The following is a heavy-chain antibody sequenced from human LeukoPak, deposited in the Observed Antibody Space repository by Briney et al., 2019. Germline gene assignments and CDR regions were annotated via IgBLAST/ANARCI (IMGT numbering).Heavy chain of an antibody. CDR2: ISVSSTFM. V-gene: IGHV3-21*06. CDR3: ARDRDCSRTSCFNAFDV. J-gene: IGHJ3*01. D-gene: IGHD2-2*01. CDR1: GFTLSSYT. Sequence: GGSLRLSCAASGFTLSSYTMNWVRQAPGKGLEWVSSISVSSTFMYYADSVKGRFTISRDNAKNAMYLQMNSLRLEDTAVYYCARDRDCSRTSCFNAFDVWGQGTMAIVSS.